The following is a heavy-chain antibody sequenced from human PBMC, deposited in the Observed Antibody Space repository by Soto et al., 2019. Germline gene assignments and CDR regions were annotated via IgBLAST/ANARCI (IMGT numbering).Heavy chain of an antibody. V-gene: IGHV4-59*01. J-gene: IGHJ6*02. CDR3: ARAPVLIDSPGNIAAHKYYYYGMDV. Sequence: SETLSLTCTVSGGSISSYYWSWIRQPPGKGLEWIGYIYYSGSTNYNPSLKSRVTISVDTSKNQFSLKLSSVTAADTAVYYCARAPVLIDSPGNIAAHKYYYYGMDVWGQGTTVTVSS. D-gene: IGHD6-6*01. CDR2: IYYSGST. CDR1: GGSISSYY.